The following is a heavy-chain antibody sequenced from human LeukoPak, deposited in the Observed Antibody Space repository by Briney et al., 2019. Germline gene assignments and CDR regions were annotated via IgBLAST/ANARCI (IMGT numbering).Heavy chain of an antibody. CDR1: GYTFTSYD. CDR3: ARGSSSWAYYYYYMDV. D-gene: IGHD6-13*01. J-gene: IGHJ6*03. V-gene: IGHV1-8*03. CDR2: MNPNSGNT. Sequence: ASVKVSCKASGYTFTSYDINWVRQATGQGLEWMGWMNPNSGNTGYAQKFQGRVTITRNTSISTAYMELSSLRSEDTAVYYCARGSSSWAYYYYYMDVWGKGTTVTVS.